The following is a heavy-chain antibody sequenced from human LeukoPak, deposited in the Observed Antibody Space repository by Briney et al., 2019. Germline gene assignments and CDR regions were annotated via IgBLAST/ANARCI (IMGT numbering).Heavy chain of an antibody. CDR2: ISWNSGSM. J-gene: IGHJ3*02. CDR1: GFTFDDYA. V-gene: IGHV3-9*01. Sequence: GGSRRLSCVASGFTFDDYAMHWVRQAPGKGLEWVSGISWNSGSMGYADSVKGRFTISRDSAKNSLYLQMNSLRAEDTALYYCAKEADSGAFDIWGQGTMVTVSS. CDR3: AKEADSGAFDI. D-gene: IGHD2-15*01.